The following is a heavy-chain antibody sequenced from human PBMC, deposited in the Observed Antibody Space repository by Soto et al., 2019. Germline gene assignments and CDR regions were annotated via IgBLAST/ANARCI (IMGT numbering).Heavy chain of an antibody. J-gene: IGHJ4*02. Sequence: GASVKVSCKASGYTFTRYGISWVRQAPGQGLEWMGWVSSYNGNTNYAQNLQGRVTMTTDTSTSTAYMELRSLRSDDTAVYYCARDGYYDTGGYYYSNFDYWGQGTLVTVSS. CDR2: VSSYNGNT. D-gene: IGHD3-22*01. V-gene: IGHV1-18*01. CDR3: ARDGYYDTGGYYYSNFDY. CDR1: GYTFTRYG.